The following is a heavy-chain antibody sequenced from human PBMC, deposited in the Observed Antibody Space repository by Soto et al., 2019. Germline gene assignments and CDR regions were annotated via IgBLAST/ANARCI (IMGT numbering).Heavy chain of an antibody. CDR2: INPGGNKQ. CDR1: GVTFRSYW. V-gene: IGHV3-7*01. CDR3: VTWAVPTY. J-gene: IGHJ4*02. Sequence: PVGSLILSCTVSGVTFRSYWVSWVRQAPGKGLEWVAHINPGGNKQYYVDSVEGRFTISRDDAGNSLYLQMNRLTAEDTAVYYCVTWAVPTYWGQGTLVTVSS. D-gene: IGHD6-19*01.